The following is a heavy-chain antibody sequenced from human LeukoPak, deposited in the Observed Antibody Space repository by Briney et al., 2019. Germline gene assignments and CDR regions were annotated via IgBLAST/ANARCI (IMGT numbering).Heavy chain of an antibody. CDR1: GYTFTSYG. CDR2: ISAYNGNT. D-gene: IGHD2-2*01. J-gene: IGHJ5*02. V-gene: IGHV1-18*01. Sequence: ASAKVSCKASGYTFTSYGISWVRQAPGQGLEWMGWISAYNGNTNYAQKLQGRVTMTTDTSTSTAYMELRSLGSDDTAVYYCARYHEAYNWFDPWGQGTLVTVSS. CDR3: ARYHEAYNWFDP.